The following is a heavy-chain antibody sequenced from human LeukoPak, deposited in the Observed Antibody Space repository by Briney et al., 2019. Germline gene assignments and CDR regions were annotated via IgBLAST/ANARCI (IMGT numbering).Heavy chain of an antibody. J-gene: IGHJ4*02. CDR3: AGRSGYNHPFGF. CDR2: FYSSGST. CDR1: GVSICDFY. V-gene: IGHV4-59*01. D-gene: IGHD5-24*01. Sequence: PSETLSLTCTVSGVSICDFYWGWIRQTPGKGLEWIGYFYSSGSTSYNASLKSRVSISVDTSKNQLSPKLRSMTAADTAVYYCAGRSGYNHPFGFWGQGTLVTVSS.